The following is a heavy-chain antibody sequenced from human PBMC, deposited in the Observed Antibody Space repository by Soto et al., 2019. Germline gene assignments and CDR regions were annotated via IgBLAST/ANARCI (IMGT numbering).Heavy chain of an antibody. CDR3: ARGPANKYPPHFDAFDI. Sequence: QVQLVQSGAEVKKPGSSVKVSCKASGGTFSSYAISWVRQAPGQGLEWMGGIIPIFGSANYAQKFQGRVTITADESTSTAYMELSSLRSEDTAVYYCARGPANKYPPHFDAFDIWGQGTMVTVSS. CDR2: IIPIFGSA. D-gene: IGHD2-2*01. J-gene: IGHJ3*02. CDR1: GGTFSSYA. V-gene: IGHV1-69*01.